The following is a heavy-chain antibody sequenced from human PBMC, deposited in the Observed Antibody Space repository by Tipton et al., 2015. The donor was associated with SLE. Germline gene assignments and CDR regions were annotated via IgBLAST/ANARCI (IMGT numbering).Heavy chain of an antibody. Sequence: SLRLSCAASGFTFSSYGMHWVRQAPGKGLEWVAVIWYAGSNKYYADSVKGRFTISRDNSKNTLYLQMNSLRAEDTAVYYCARNLGSYYGMDVWGQGTTVTVSS. CDR1: GFTFSSYG. D-gene: IGHD3-16*01. CDR2: IWYAGSNK. J-gene: IGHJ6*02. V-gene: IGHV3-33*01. CDR3: ARNLGSYYGMDV.